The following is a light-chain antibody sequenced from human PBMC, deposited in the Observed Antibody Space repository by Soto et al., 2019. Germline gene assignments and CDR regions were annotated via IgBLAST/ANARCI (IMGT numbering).Light chain of an antibody. CDR2: GAS. J-gene: IGKJ1*01. CDR3: QQYCSSPKT. CDR1: QSVSSSY. V-gene: IGKV3-20*01. Sequence: EIVLTQSPGTLSLSPGERATLSCRASQSVSSSYLAWYQQKPGQAPRRLIYGASSRDTGIPDRFSGSGSGTDFTLTISRLEPEDFAVYYCQQYCSSPKTFGQGNKVEIK.